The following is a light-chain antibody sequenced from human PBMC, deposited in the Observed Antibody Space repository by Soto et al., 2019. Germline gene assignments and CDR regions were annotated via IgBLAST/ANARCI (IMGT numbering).Light chain of an antibody. V-gene: IGKV3-15*01. CDR3: QQYSRYSFT. CDR1: QSVSSN. Sequence: EIVMTQSPATLSVSPGERATLSCRASQSVSSNLAWYQQKPGQAPTLLIHGASARATGIPARFSGSGSGTEFTLTISSLQSEDFAVYYCQQYSRYSFTFGPGTKVEI. CDR2: GAS. J-gene: IGKJ3*01.